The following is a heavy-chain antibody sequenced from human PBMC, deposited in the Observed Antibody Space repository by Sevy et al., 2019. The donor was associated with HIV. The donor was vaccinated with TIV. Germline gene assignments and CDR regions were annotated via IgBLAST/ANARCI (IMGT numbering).Heavy chain of an antibody. Sequence: GGSLRLSCAASGFTFSSYGMHWVRQAPGKGLEWVAVISYDGSSKYYADSVKGRFTISRDNSKNTLYLQMNSLRAEDTAVYYCAKDRSQPRLSKTVAGTLDYWGQGTLVTVSS. CDR2: ISYDGSSK. V-gene: IGHV3-30*18. CDR3: AKDRSQPRLSKTVAGTLDY. CDR1: GFTFSSYG. J-gene: IGHJ4*02. D-gene: IGHD6-19*01.